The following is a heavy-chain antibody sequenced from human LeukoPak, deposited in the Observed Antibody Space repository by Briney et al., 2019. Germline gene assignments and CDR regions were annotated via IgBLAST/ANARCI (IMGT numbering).Heavy chain of an antibody. V-gene: IGHV4-4*02. CDR1: GGSISSSNW. J-gene: IGHJ4*02. D-gene: IGHD2-15*01. CDR2: IYHSGST. CDR3: ARYTYCSGGSCFDY. Sequence: SGTLSLTCAVSGGSISSSNWWSWVRQPPGKGLEWVGEIYHSGSTNYNPSLKSRVTISVDKSKNQFSLKLSSVTAADTAVYYCARYTYCSGGSCFDYWGQGTLVTVSS.